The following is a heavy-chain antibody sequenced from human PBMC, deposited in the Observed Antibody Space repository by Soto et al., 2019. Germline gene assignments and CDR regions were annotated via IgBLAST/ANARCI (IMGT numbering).Heavy chain of an antibody. CDR2: IIPIFGTA. D-gene: IGHD2-8*01. CDR1: GGTFSSYA. J-gene: IGHJ6*02. V-gene: IGHV1-69*01. Sequence: QVQLVQSGAEVKKPGSSVKVSCKASGGTFSSYAISWVRQAPGQGLEWMGGIIPIFGTANYAQKFQGRVTITADESTSTAYMELSSLRSEDTAVYYCAREVYPRVFYYYYYCGMDVWGQGTTVTVSS. CDR3: AREVYPRVFYYYYYCGMDV.